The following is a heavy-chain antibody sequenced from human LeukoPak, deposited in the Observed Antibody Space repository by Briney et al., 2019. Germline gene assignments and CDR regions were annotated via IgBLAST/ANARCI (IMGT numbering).Heavy chain of an antibody. CDR3: ATERVRGVNYYLDY. CDR1: GYTFTSYC. Sequence: ASVKVSCKASGYTFTSYCMHWVRQAPGKGLEWMGGFDPEDGETIYAQKFQGRVTMTEDTSTDTAYMEVSSLRSEDTAVYYCATERVRGVNYYLDYWGQGTLVTVSS. CDR2: FDPEDGET. J-gene: IGHJ4*02. V-gene: IGHV1-24*01. D-gene: IGHD3-10*01.